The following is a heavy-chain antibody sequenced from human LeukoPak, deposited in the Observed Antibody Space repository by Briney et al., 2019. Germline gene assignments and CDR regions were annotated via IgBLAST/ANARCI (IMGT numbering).Heavy chain of an antibody. V-gene: IGHV1-18*01. CDR2: ISAYNGNT. J-gene: IGHJ4*02. Sequence: GTSVKVSCKASGYTFTSYGISWVRQAPGQGLEWMGWISAYNGNTNYAQKLQGRVTMTTDTSTSTAYMELRSLRSDDTAVYYCARVGLGSSSETYYFDYWGQGTLVTVSS. CDR1: GYTFTSYG. D-gene: IGHD6-6*01. CDR3: ARVGLGSSSETYYFDY.